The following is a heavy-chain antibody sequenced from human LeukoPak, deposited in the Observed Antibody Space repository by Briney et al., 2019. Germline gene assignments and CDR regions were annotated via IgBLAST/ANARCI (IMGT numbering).Heavy chain of an antibody. CDR3: ARSGQRWDAFDI. CDR2: ISSSSSYI. CDR1: GFTFSSYS. Sequence: GGSLRLSCAASGFTFSSYSMNWVRQAPGKGLEWVSSISSSSSYIYYADSVKGRFTISRDNAKNSLYLQMNSLRAEDTAVYYCARSGQRWDAFDIWGQGTMVTVSS. V-gene: IGHV3-21*01. J-gene: IGHJ3*02. D-gene: IGHD5-24*01.